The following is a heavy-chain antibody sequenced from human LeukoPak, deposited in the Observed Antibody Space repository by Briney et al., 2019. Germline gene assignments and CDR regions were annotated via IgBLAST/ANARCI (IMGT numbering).Heavy chain of an antibody. Sequence: SETLSLTCTVSGGSISSYYWSWIRQPPGKGLEWIGYIYYSGSTNYNPSLKSRVTISVDTSKNQFSLKLSSVTAADTAVYYCARDGPYCSSTSCRDAFDIWGQGTMVTVSS. CDR2: IYYSGST. J-gene: IGHJ3*02. V-gene: IGHV4-59*01. D-gene: IGHD2-2*01. CDR1: GGSISSYY. CDR3: ARDGPYCSSTSCRDAFDI.